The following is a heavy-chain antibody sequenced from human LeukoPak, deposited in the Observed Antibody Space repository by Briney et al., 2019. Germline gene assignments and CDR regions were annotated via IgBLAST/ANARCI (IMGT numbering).Heavy chain of an antibody. Sequence: GGSLRLSCAASGFTFSSYGMSWVRQAPEMGLEWVSIISGSGSRTYYADSVKGRFTISRDNSKNTLYLQVNSLKADDTAVYYCAKDNDPIVVVPAAGSYFDYWGQGNLVTVSS. V-gene: IGHV3-23*01. J-gene: IGHJ4*02. D-gene: IGHD2-2*01. CDR1: GFTFSSYG. CDR3: AKDNDPIVVVPAAGSYFDY. CDR2: ISGSGSRT.